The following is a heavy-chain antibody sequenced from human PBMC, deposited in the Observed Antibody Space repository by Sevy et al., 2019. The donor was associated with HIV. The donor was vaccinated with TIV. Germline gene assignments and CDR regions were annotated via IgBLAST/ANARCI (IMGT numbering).Heavy chain of an antibody. D-gene: IGHD6-19*01. CDR3: ARQRGGWYEYDASDV. CDR2: IYYSGTT. Sequence: SEILSLTCTVSDVSISSGTNYWGWIRQPPGKGLEWIGSIYYSGTTYYNPSLKSRVTMSADTSMSQFSLKLSSVTVADSAVHYCARQRGGWYEYDASDVWGQGTMVTVSS. J-gene: IGHJ3*01. CDR1: DVSISSGTNY. V-gene: IGHV4-39*01.